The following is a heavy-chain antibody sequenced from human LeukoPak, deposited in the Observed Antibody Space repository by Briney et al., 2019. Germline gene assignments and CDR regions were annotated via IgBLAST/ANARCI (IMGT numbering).Heavy chain of an antibody. J-gene: IGHJ4*02. Sequence: GGSLRLSCAASGFTFNNYGMHWVRQAPGKGLEWVAVISYDGRNIDYKDSVKGRFTISRDISTDTLWLQMDSLRTEDTAVYYCAKGPLRGTAAAIDYWGQGTLVTVSS. V-gene: IGHV3-30*18. CDR2: ISYDGRNI. CDR1: GFTFNNYG. CDR3: AKGPLRGTAAAIDY. D-gene: IGHD2-2*01.